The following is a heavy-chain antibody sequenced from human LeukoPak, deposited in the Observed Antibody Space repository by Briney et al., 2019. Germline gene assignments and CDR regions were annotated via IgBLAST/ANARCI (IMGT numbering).Heavy chain of an antibody. V-gene: IGHV4-31*03. CDR1: GGSISSGGYY. J-gene: IGHJ4*02. CDR3: ARLDSSGYLLDY. D-gene: IGHD3-22*01. Sequence: SETLSLTCTVSGGSISSGGYYWSWVRQHPGKGLEWIGYIYYSGSTYYNPSLKSRVTISVDTSKNQFSLKLSSVTAADTAVYYCARLDSSGYLLDYWGQGTLVTVSS. CDR2: IYYSGST.